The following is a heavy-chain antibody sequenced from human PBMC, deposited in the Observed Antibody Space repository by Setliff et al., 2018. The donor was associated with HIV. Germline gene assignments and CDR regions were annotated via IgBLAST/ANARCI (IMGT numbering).Heavy chain of an antibody. CDR1: GFTFSRYG. CDR2: ISYDGSKK. CDR3: ARLRITMIMMLNYFDY. V-gene: IGHV3-30*04. Sequence: TGGSLRLSCAASGFTFSRYGMHWVRQAPGKGLEWVAFISYDGSKKYDADFVKGRFTISRDNSKNTLYLQMNSLRTDDTAVYFCARLRITMIMMLNYFDYWGQGTLVTVSS. J-gene: IGHJ4*02. D-gene: IGHD3-22*01.